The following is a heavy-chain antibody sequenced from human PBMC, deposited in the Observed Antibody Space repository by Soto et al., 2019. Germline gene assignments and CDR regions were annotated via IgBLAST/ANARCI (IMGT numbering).Heavy chain of an antibody. J-gene: IGHJ5*02. CDR2: ISYDGSHQ. Sequence: VGSLRLSCASSGFTFSNYGMHWVRQTPGKGLEWVAVISYDGSHQFYTDSVKGRFTISRDNSKNTLYLQMNSLKAEDTAVYYCAKPVRGPSPWGQGTLVIVSS. CDR3: AKPVRGPSP. CDR1: GFTFSNYG. D-gene: IGHD3-10*01. V-gene: IGHV3-30*18.